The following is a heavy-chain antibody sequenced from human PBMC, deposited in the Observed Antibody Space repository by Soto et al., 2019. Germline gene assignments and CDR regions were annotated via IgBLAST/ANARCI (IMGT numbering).Heavy chain of an antibody. CDR1: GGRFTSYI. Sequence: QVQLVQSGAEVKKPGSSVKVSCEASGGRFTSYIFTWVRQAPGQGLEWMGRSIPIQGTADYALKFQDRVIMTADKSTNTVHMEMRSLRPDDTAVYYCAKSLVFVDHGYMDVWGKGTTVTVSS. J-gene: IGHJ6*03. CDR3: AKSLVFVDHGYMDV. V-gene: IGHV1-69*08. CDR2: SIPIQGTA. D-gene: IGHD2-21*01.